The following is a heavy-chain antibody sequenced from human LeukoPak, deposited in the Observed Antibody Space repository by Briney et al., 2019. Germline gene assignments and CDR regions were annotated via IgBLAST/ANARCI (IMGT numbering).Heavy chain of an antibody. CDR2: INPNSGGT. J-gene: IGHJ5*02. CDR1: GYTFTGYY. CDR3: ARDSSSSWYVPWFDP. Sequence: GASVKVSCKASGYTFTGYYMHWVRQAPGQGLEWMGWINPNSGGTNYAKKFKGRVTMTRETSISTAYMELSRLRSDDTAVYYCARDSSSSWYVPWFDPWGQGTLVTVSS. D-gene: IGHD6-13*01. V-gene: IGHV1-2*02.